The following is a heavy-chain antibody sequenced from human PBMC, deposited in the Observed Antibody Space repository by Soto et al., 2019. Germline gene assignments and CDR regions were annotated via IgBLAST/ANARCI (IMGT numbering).Heavy chain of an antibody. J-gene: IGHJ4*02. V-gene: IGHV3-49*03. D-gene: IGHD2-15*01. CDR3: ARLVVVTTPGW. CDR1: GFTFGDYA. Sequence: PGGALRHSCTAAGFTFGDYAMSWFRQAPGKGLERVGFIRSKAYGGTTEYAASVKGRFTISRDDSKSIAYLQMNCLTTEDTAVYDCARLVVVTTPGWWGQGTRISVSS. CDR2: IRSKAYGGTT.